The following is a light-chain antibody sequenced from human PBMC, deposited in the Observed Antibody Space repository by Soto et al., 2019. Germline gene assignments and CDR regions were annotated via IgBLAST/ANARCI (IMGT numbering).Light chain of an antibody. Sequence: EIVRTQSPATLSESPGERATLSCRASQRVSSNLAWYQQKRGQAPRLLICGTSTRATGIPARFSGSGSGTEFTLTISSLQSEDCAVYDCQQYNKWPLTFGGGTKVEI. CDR3: QQYNKWPLT. V-gene: IGKV3-15*01. J-gene: IGKJ4*01. CDR1: QRVSSN. CDR2: GTS.